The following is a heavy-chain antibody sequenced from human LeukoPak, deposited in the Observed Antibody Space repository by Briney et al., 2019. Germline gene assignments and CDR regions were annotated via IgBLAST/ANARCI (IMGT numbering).Heavy chain of an antibody. CDR2: IYTSGST. J-gene: IGHJ4*02. CDR3: ARDRFSSSFDY. V-gene: IGHV4-4*07. CDR1: GGSINNYY. D-gene: IGHD6-6*01. Sequence: SETLSLTCTVSGGSINNYYWNWIRQPAGKGLEWIGRIYTSGSTNYNPSLKSRVTMAIDTSKNQFSLKLSSVTAADTAVYYGARDRFSSSFDYWGQGTLVTVSS.